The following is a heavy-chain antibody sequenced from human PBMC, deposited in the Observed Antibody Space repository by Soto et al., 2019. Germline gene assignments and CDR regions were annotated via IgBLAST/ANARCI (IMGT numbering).Heavy chain of an antibody. CDR2: IYNSGST. J-gene: IGHJ6*02. V-gene: IGHV4-31*03. CDR1: GGSISSGDYY. D-gene: IGHD6-6*01. Sequence: PSETLSLTCTVPGGSISSGDYYWSWIRQHPGKGLEWIGHIYNSGSTYYNPSLKSRVTISVDTSKNQFSLKLNSVTAADTAVYYCARASYSSSPRYYYYGMDVWGQGNTVTVSS. CDR3: ARASYSSSPRYYYYGMDV.